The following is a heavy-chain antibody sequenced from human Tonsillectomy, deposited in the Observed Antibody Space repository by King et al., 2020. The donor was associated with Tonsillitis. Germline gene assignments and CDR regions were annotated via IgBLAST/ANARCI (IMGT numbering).Heavy chain of an antibody. J-gene: IGHJ4*02. CDR1: GGYISSYY. CDR2: VYNSWST. Sequence: VQLQESGPGLVKPSETLSLTCTVSGGYISSYYWSWIRQPPGKGLEWIGYVYNSWSTDYNPSLKSRVTISVDTSKNQFSLKLSSVTAADTAVYYCARGDFGYSYGYWGQGTLVTVSS. CDR3: ARGDFGYSYGY. D-gene: IGHD5-18*01. V-gene: IGHV4-59*01.